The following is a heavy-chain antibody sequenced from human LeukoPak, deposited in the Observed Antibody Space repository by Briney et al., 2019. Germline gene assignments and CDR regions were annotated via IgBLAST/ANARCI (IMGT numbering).Heavy chain of an antibody. CDR1: GFTFSSYW. V-gene: IGHV3-7*01. Sequence: GGSLRLSCAASGFTFSSYWMSWVRQAPGKGLEWVANIKQDGSEKYYVDSVKGRFTISRDNAKNLLYLQMNSLRAEDTAVYYCARVGAAAGPLRGYFDYWGQGTLVTVSS. J-gene: IGHJ4*02. D-gene: IGHD6-13*01. CDR2: IKQDGSEK. CDR3: ARVGAAAGPLRGYFDY.